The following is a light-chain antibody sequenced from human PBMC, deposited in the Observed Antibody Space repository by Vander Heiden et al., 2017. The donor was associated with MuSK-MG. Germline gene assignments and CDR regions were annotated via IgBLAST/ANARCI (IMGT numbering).Light chain of an antibody. J-gene: IGKJ3*01. CDR3: LQDYHHPFT. Sequence: AIQMTQSPSSLSASVGDRVTITCRASQCIRNDLGWYQQKPGKAPKLLIYAASSLPSGAPSRCSGSGSGTDFTLTISSLQPEDFATYYCLQDYHHPFTFGPGTKVEIK. V-gene: IGKV1-6*01. CDR1: QCIRND. CDR2: AAS.